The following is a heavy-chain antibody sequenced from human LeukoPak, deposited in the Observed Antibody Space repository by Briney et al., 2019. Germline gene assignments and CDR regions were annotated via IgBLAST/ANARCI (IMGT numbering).Heavy chain of an antibody. V-gene: IGHV3-20*04. CDR1: GFTFHNYG. CDR2: INWSGDSS. CDR3: ARDDVSSTISPPYYMDV. D-gene: IGHD2-2*01. Sequence: GGSLRLSCAASGFTFHNYGMSWVRQVPGKGLEWVSGINWSGDSSSYADSVKGRFTVSGDNAQNSLYLQMNSLRAEDTALYFCARDDVSSTISPPYYMDVWGEGITVTVSS. J-gene: IGHJ6*03.